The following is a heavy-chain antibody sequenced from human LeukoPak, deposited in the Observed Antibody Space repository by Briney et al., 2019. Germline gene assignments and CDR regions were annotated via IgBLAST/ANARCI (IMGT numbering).Heavy chain of an antibody. D-gene: IGHD6-6*01. V-gene: IGHV3-30-3*01. J-gene: IGHJ4*02. CDR1: GFTFSSYA. CDR3: AKEIGSSSRGYFDY. Sequence: PGGSLRLSCAASGFTFSSYAVHWVRQAPGKGLEWVAVISYDGSHKHYADSVKGRFTISRDNSQNTLYLQMNSLRAEDTAVYYCAKEIGSSSRGYFDYWGQGTLVTVSS. CDR2: ISYDGSHK.